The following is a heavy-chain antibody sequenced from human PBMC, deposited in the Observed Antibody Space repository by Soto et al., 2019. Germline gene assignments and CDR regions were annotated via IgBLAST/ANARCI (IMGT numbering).Heavy chain of an antibody. Sequence: QVQLVQSGAEVKKPGSSVKVSCKASGGTFSSYAISWVRQAPGQGLEWMGGIIPIFGTANYAQKFQGRVTMTADESASTAYMELSSLRSEDTAVYYCARRGTGMATIWAPDYWGQGTLVTVSS. CDR2: IIPIFGTA. V-gene: IGHV1-69*12. CDR3: ARRGTGMATIWAPDY. J-gene: IGHJ4*02. CDR1: GGTFSSYA. D-gene: IGHD5-12*01.